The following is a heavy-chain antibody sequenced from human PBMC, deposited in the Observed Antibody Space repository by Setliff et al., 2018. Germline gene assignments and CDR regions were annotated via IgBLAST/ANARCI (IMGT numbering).Heavy chain of an antibody. CDR3: TRGEFYGAGSYYKPFILPDVFDL. CDR2: LSDDGSNE. CDR1: GFTVSSFS. V-gene: IGHV3-30*03. D-gene: IGHD3-10*01. Sequence: GGSLRLSCAASGFTVSSFSMHWVRQAPVKGLDWVATLSDDGSNEFYADSVKGRFTIFRDNSKNTLYLLMNNLRADDTAVYHCTRGEFYGAGSYYKPFILPDVFDLWGQGTMVTVSS. J-gene: IGHJ3*01.